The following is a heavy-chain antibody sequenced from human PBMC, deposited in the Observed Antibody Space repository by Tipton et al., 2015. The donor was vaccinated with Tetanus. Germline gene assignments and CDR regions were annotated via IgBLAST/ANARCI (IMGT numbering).Heavy chain of an antibody. CDR1: GGSFSGYY. D-gene: IGHD6-6*01. Sequence: KPSETLSLTCAVYGGSFSGYYWSWIRQPPGKGLEWIGEINHSGSTNDNPSLKSLVTISVDTSKNQFSLKLSSVTAADTALYYCARGGRSSSNYYYYYGMDVWDQGTTVTVSS. V-gene: IGHV4-34*01. J-gene: IGHJ6*02. CDR2: INHSGST. CDR3: ARGGRSSSNYYYYYGMDV.